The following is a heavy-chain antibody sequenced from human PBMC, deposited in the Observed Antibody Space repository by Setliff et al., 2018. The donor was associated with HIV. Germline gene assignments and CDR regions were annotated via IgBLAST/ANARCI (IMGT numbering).Heavy chain of an antibody. Sequence: PSETLSLTCTVSSDSISSSYWTWIRQPPGQGLEWIGYVHHSGSTKHNASLGSRVTMSVDTSKNLFSLTLRSVTAADTAVYYCASAGPYCGDDCPYNWLTPWGQGTLVTVSS. CDR3: ASAGPYCGDDCPYNWLTP. D-gene: IGHD2-21*02. CDR2: VHHSGST. CDR1: SDSISSSY. J-gene: IGHJ5*02. V-gene: IGHV4-59*01.